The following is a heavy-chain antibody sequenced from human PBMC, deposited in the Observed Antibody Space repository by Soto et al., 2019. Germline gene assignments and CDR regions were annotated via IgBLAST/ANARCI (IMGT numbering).Heavy chain of an antibody. CDR1: GYTFTSHG. J-gene: IGHJ6*02. D-gene: IGHD2-2*02. CDR2: ISTYNSRK. CDR3: ARARDVSSPSCYKHYCYGMDS. Sequence: QDQLVQSGAEVKKPGASVKISCEASGYTFTSHGISWVRQAPGQGLEWLGWISTYNSRKHYAQKVRCRVTMTTDTCTITAYVDLWSMTVDDTAVYYCARARDVSSPSCYKHYCYGMDSWGQGTTVTVSS. V-gene: IGHV1-18*04.